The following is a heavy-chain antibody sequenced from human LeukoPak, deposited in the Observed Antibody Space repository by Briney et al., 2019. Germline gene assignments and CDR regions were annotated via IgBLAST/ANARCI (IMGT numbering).Heavy chain of an antibody. J-gene: IGHJ6*03. D-gene: IGHD2-2*01. CDR3: ARDGGYCSSTSCLLMDV. CDR1: GGSISSYY. V-gene: IGHV4-59*12. CDR2: IYYSGST. Sequence: SETLSLTCTVSGGSISSYYWSWIRQPPGKGLEWIGYIYYSGSTNYNPSLKSRVTISVDTSKNQFSLKLSSVTAADTAVYYCARDGGYCSSTSCLLMDVWGKGTTVTVSS.